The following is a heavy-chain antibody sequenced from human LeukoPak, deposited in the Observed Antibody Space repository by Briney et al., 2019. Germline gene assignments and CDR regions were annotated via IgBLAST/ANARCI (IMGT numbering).Heavy chain of an antibody. CDR1: RGSISNYY. CDR2: IFPSGNT. D-gene: IGHD3-9*01. J-gene: IGHJ2*01. Sequence: SETLSLTCTVSRGSISNYYWNWIRQPAGKGLEWIGRIFPSGNTNYNPSLKSRVTISVDRSKNRFSLNLTSVTAADSAIYYCARDREEETEYYDILTGYPHWYFDLWGRGTLVTVSS. V-gene: IGHV4-4*07. CDR3: ARDREEETEYYDILTGYPHWYFDL.